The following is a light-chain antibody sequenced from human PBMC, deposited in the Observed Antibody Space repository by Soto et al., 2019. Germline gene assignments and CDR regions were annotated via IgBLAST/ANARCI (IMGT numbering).Light chain of an antibody. V-gene: IGKV1-39*01. J-gene: IGKJ5*01. Sequence: DIRITQSPSSLAASVGDRVAITWRASQSISTYLNWYHQKPGKAPDLLIYAASSLKSGVPSRFSGSGSGTHFTLTITGLQPADFATYSCQQNFSIPITFGQGTRLEIK. CDR3: QQNFSIPIT. CDR1: QSISTY. CDR2: AAS.